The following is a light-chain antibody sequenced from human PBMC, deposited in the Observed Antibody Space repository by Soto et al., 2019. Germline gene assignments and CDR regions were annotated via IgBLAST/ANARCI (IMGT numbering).Light chain of an antibody. CDR2: EVD. CDR1: SSDIGGYNY. CDR3: SSYTSSSALVL. Sequence: QSALTQPRSVSGSPGQSVTISCTGTSSDIGGYNYVSWYQQHPGKAPKLIIFEVDNRPSGVSNRFSGSKSDNTASLTISGLQAEDEADYYCSSYTSSSALVLFGGGTKLTVL. J-gene: IGLJ2*01. V-gene: IGLV2-14*01.